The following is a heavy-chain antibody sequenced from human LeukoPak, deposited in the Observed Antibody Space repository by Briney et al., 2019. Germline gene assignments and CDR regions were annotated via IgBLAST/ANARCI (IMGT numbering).Heavy chain of an antibody. Sequence: SVKVSCTASGGTFSSYAISWVRQAPGQGLEWMGGIIPIFGTANYAQKFQGRVTITADESTSTAYMELSSLRSEDTAVYYCARGRVVREPRDYYGMDVWGKGTTVTVSS. J-gene: IGHJ6*04. V-gene: IGHV1-69*01. D-gene: IGHD3-10*01. CDR2: IIPIFGTA. CDR1: GGTFSSYA. CDR3: ARGRVVREPRDYYGMDV.